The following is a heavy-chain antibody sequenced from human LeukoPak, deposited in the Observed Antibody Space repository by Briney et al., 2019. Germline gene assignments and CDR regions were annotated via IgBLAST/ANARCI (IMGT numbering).Heavy chain of an antibody. CDR2: IIPIFGST. D-gene: IGHD3-22*01. CDR3: ARDAPRITMIASFDY. CDR1: GYTLTGYY. J-gene: IGHJ4*02. Sequence: SVKVSCKASGYTLTGYYIHWVRQAPGQGLEWMGGIIPIFGSTNYAQKFQGRVTITADESTATAYMELSGLRSEDTAVYYCARDAPRITMIASFDYWGQGTLVTVSS. V-gene: IGHV1-69*13.